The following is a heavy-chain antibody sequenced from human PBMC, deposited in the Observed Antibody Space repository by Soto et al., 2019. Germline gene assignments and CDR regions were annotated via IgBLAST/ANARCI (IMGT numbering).Heavy chain of an antibody. CDR2: ISGSGGST. D-gene: IGHD3-10*01. V-gene: IGHV3-23*01. Sequence: GGSPRLSCAASGFTFSSYAMSWVRQAPGKGLEWVSAISGSGGSTYYADSVKGRFTISRDNSKNTLYLQMNSLRAEDTAVYYCAKDAVEYYYGSGSYFNWFDPWGQGTLVTVSS. J-gene: IGHJ5*02. CDR3: AKDAVEYYYGSGSYFNWFDP. CDR1: GFTFSSYA.